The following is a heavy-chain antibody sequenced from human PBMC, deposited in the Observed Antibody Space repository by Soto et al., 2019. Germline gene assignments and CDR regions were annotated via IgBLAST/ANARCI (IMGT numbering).Heavy chain of an antibody. CDR2: ISGSGGNT. J-gene: IGHJ4*02. V-gene: IGHV3-23*01. Sequence: EVQLLESGGGLVQPGGSLRLSCAASGFTFSSYAMSWVRQAPGKGLEWVSGISGSGGNTYYADSVKGRFTISRDNSKNTLYLLMYSLRAEDTAIYYCAKGSWDTAMVIYFDYWGQGTLVTVSS. CDR1: GFTFSSYA. D-gene: IGHD5-18*01. CDR3: AKGSWDTAMVIYFDY.